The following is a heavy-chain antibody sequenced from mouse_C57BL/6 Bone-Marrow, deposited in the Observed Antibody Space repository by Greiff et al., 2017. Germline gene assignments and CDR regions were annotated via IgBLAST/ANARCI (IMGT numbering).Heavy chain of an antibody. V-gene: IGHV1-81*01. Sequence: VQLQESGAELARPGASVKLSCKASGYTFTSYGISWVKQRTGQGLEWIGEIYPRSGNTYYNEKFKGKATLTADKSSSTAYMELRSLTSEDSAVYFCARGDYGSSPAWFAYWGQGTLVTVSA. D-gene: IGHD1-1*01. CDR2: IYPRSGNT. J-gene: IGHJ3*01. CDR1: GYTFTSYG. CDR3: ARGDYGSSPAWFAY.